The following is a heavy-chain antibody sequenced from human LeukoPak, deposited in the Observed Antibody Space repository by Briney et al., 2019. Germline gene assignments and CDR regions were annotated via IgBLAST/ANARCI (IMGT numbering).Heavy chain of an antibody. Sequence: GESLKISCKGSGYVFTSYWIAWVRRRPGKGLEWRGTIYPADSDARYSPSFQGQVTIPAAKSIDTAYLQWSSLKASDTAIYYCAKTAPDDFWSGSYYFYGMDVWGQGTTVTVSS. CDR1: GYVFTSYW. J-gene: IGHJ6*02. V-gene: IGHV5-51*01. CDR3: AKTAPDDFWSGSYYFYGMDV. D-gene: IGHD3-3*01. CDR2: IYPADSDA.